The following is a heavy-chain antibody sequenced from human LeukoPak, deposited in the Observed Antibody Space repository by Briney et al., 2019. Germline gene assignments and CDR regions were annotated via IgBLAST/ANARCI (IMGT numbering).Heavy chain of an antibody. D-gene: IGHD3-3*01. CDR3: AGGDMTYYDFWSGYLNWFDP. CDR2: INPNSGGT. J-gene: IGHJ5*02. V-gene: IGHV1-2*02. CDR1: GYTFTSYY. Sequence: ASVKVSCKASGYTFTSYYMHWVRQAPGQGLEWMGWINPNSGGTNYAQKFQGRVTMTRDTSISTAYMELSRLRPDDTAVYYCAGGDMTYYDFWSGYLNWFDPWGQGTLVTVSS.